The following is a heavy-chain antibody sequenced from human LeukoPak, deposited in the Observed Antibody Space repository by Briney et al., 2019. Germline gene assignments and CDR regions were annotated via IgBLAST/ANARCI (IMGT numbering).Heavy chain of an antibody. CDR1: GFTFSSYG. J-gene: IGHJ4*02. CDR3: AKDTKVYYGSGSYAPDY. V-gene: IGHV3-30*18. D-gene: IGHD3-10*01. CDR2: ISYDVINK. Sequence: SGGSLRLSCAASGFTFSSYGMHWVRQAPGKGLEWVAVISYDVINKFYAYSVKARFTSSRDNSKNTLNLQMDSLRAEDTAVYYCAKDTKVYYGSGSYAPDYWGQGTLVTVSS.